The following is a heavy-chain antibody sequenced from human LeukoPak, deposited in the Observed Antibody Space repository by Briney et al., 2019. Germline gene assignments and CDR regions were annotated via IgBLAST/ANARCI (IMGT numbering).Heavy chain of an antibody. V-gene: IGHV5-51*01. D-gene: IGHD5-18*01. CDR3: ARHGIDSRDTAMVTGYYYGMDV. CDR2: IYPGDSDT. J-gene: IGHJ6*02. CDR1: GYGFTSYW. Sequence: GESLKISCKGSGYGFTSYWIGWVRQMPGKGLEWMGIIYPGDSDTRYSPSFQGQVTISADKSISTAYLQWSSLKASDTAMYYCARHGIDSRDTAMVTGYYYGMDVWGQGTTVTVSS.